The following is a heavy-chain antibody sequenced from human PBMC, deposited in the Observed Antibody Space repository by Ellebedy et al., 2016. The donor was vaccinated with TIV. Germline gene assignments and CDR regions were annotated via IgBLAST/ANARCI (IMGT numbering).Heavy chain of an antibody. CDR2: IYYSGST. V-gene: IGHV4-59*08. CDR3: ARHRALIAAAGSWFDP. D-gene: IGHD6-13*01. J-gene: IGHJ5*02. CDR1: GGSISSYY. Sequence: MPSETLSLTCTVSGGSISSYYWSWIRQPPGKGLGWIGYIYYSGSTNYNPSLKSRVTISVDTSKNQFSLKLSSVTAADTAVYYCARHRALIAAAGSWFDPWGQGTLVTVSS.